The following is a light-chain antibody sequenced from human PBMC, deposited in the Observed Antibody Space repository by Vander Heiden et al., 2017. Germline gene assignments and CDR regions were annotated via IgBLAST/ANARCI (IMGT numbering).Light chain of an antibody. CDR1: HSDVGGYVE. CDR3: CSFTSDGTYWV. Sequence: QSALRRPASVSGSPGQSITFSSPGTHSDVGGYVEFSWTLRHPGKAPNLVISDVNNRPSGVSNRFSGSKSGNTASLTISGLQAEDEADYYCCSFTSDGTYWVFGGGTKLTV. V-gene: IGLV2-14*03. J-gene: IGLJ3*02. CDR2: DVN.